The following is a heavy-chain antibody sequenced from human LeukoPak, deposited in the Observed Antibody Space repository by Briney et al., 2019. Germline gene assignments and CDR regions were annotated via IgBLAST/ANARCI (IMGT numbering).Heavy chain of an antibody. CDR2: IYYSGST. V-gene: IGHV4-59*01. Sequence: SETLSLTCTVSSGSNGRYYWSWIRQPPGKGLEWIGYIYYSGSTNYNPSLKSRVTISVDTSKNQFSLKLSSVTAADTAVYYCARADGSAEAFDIWGQGTMVTVSS. D-gene: IGHD5-24*01. CDR3: ARADGSAEAFDI. CDR1: SGSNGRYY. J-gene: IGHJ3*02.